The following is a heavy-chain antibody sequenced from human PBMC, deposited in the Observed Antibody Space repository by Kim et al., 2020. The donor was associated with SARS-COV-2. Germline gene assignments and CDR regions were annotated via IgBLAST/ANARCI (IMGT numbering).Heavy chain of an antibody. CDR3: CSSANVGWFDS. CDR2: IDPSDSYT. J-gene: IGHJ5*01. D-gene: IGHD2-2*01. V-gene: IGHV5-10-1*01. CDR1: GYTFTDYW. Sequence: GESLKISCRASGYTFTDYWIIWVRQTPGKGLEGMGRIDPSDSYTNYSPSFQGPVTNSVDKSITTAYLQWSSLKASDTAMYYCCSSANVGWFDSWGQGTLVTVSS.